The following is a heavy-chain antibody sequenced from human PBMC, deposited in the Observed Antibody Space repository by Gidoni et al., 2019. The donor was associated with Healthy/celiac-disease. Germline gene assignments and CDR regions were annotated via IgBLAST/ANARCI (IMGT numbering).Heavy chain of an antibody. CDR3: ARDLSEDDYVWGSYRLNYSFAY. D-gene: IGHD3-16*02. V-gene: IGHV3-21*01. CDR2: ISSSTSSI. CDR1: GVTFSSYS. Sequence: EVQLVESGGGLVKTGGSLRRSCADSGVTFSSYSMNWVRQAPGKGRDLVSSISSSTSSIYYAPSVQGLFTLSIDTAKNSLDLQMNSLRAEDTAVYYCARDLSEDDYVWGSYRLNYSFAYWGQGTLVTVSS. J-gene: IGHJ4*02.